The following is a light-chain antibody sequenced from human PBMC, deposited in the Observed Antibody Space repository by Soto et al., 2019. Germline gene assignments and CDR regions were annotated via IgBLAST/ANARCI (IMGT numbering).Light chain of an antibody. Sequence: EIVLTQSPGTLSLSPGERATLSCRASQSVSSSYLAWYQQKPGQAPRLLIHGASNRATGIPARFSGSGSGTDFTLTISSLEPEDFAVYYCQQRSNWPGTFGQGTRLEIK. CDR1: QSVSSSY. J-gene: IGKJ5*01. CDR3: QQRSNWPGT. V-gene: IGKV3D-20*02. CDR2: GAS.